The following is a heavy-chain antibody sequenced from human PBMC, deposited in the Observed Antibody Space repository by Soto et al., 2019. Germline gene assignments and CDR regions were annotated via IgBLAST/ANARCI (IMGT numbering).Heavy chain of an antibody. Sequence: QVQLVESGGGVVQPGRSLRLSCAASGFTFNNYAMHWVRQAPGKGPEWVALISYDGRTTFYADSVKGRFTISRDNSKNTLYMQMNSLRGEDTAVYYCATYSSGWTGWVPVDYWGQGTLVTVSS. V-gene: IGHV3-30*04. J-gene: IGHJ4*02. CDR2: ISYDGRTT. D-gene: IGHD6-19*01. CDR3: ATYSSGWTGWVPVDY. CDR1: GFTFNNYA.